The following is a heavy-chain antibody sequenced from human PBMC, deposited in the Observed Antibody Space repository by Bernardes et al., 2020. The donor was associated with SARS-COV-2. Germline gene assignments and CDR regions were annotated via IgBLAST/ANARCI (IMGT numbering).Heavy chain of an antibody. J-gene: IGHJ6*02. V-gene: IGHV3-48*04. CDR1: GFTFSSYS. CDR3: ARRSSNYYYYGMDV. D-gene: IGHD2-2*01. CDR2: ISSSSSTI. Sequence: GGSLRLSCAASGFTFSSYSMNWVRQAPGKGLEWLSYISSSSSTIYYADSVKGRFTISRDNAKNSLYLQVNSLRAEDTALYYCARRSSNYYYYGMDVWGQGTTVTVSS.